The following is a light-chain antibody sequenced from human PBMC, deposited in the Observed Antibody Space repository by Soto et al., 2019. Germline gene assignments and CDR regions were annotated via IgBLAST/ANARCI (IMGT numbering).Light chain of an antibody. CDR1: SGHSSYA. J-gene: IGLJ2*01. V-gene: IGLV4-69*01. CDR2: LSSDGSH. Sequence: QLVLTQSPSASASLGASVKLTCTLSSGHSSYAIAWHQQQPEKGPRYLMKLSSDGSHSKGDGIPDRFSGSSSGDERYLTISGLQSEDEADYYCQTWDTGARVVFGGGTKLTVL. CDR3: QTWDTGARVV.